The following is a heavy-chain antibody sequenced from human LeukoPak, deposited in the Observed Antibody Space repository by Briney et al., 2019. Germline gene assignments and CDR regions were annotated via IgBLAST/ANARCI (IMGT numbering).Heavy chain of an antibody. V-gene: IGHV1-46*01. D-gene: IGHD5-24*01. Sequence: ASVKVSCKASGGTFSSYAISWVRQAPGQGLEWMGIINPSGGSTSYAQKFQGRVTMTRDTSTSTVYMELSSLRSEDTAVYYCAREMATIPYYFDYWGQGTLVTVSS. CDR3: AREMATIPYYFDY. CDR1: GGTFSSYA. CDR2: INPSGGST. J-gene: IGHJ4*02.